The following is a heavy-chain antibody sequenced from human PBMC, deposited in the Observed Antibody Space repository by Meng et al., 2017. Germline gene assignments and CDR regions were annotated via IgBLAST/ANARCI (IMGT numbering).Heavy chain of an antibody. V-gene: IGHV1-24*01. CDR1: GYTLTELS. CDR3: ATTTNFYSSGWYGFRRTNWYFDL. J-gene: IGHJ2*01. CDR2: FDPEDGET. D-gene: IGHD6-19*01. Sequence: ASVKVSCKVSGYTLTELSMHWVRQAPGKGLEWMGGFDPEDGETIYAQKFQGRVTMTEDTSTDTAYMELSSLRSEDTAVYYCATTTNFYSSGWYGFRRTNWYFDLWGRGTQVTVSS.